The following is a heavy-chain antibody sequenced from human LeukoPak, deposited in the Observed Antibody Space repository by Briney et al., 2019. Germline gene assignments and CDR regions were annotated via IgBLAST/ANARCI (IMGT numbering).Heavy chain of an antibody. D-gene: IGHD3-22*01. Sequence: SETLSLTCAVSGYPISNGYYWGWIRQPPGKGLEWIGSIYYSGNTYDNPSLKRRVTISFDTYKNQFSLRMSSVPASAAAVYYCARHRLVDTTGYYYALDYWGQGTLVTVSS. V-gene: IGHV4-38-2*01. J-gene: IGHJ4*02. CDR1: GYPISNGYY. CDR2: IYYSGNT. CDR3: ARHRLVDTTGYYYALDY.